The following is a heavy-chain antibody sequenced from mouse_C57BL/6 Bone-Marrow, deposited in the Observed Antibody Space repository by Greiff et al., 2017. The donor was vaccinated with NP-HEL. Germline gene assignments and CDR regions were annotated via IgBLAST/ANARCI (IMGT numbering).Heavy chain of an antibody. CDR3: ARSSILRGDY. CDR2: IWIGGVT. CDR1: GFSLTSYA. Sequence: VQLQESGPGLVAPSQSLSITCTVSGFSLTSYAISWVRQPPGKGLEWLGVIWIGGVTNYNSALKSRLSISKDNSKSQIFLKMNSLQTDDTARYYCARSSILRGDYWGQGTSVTVSS. V-gene: IGHV2-9-1*01. D-gene: IGHD1-1*01. J-gene: IGHJ4*01.